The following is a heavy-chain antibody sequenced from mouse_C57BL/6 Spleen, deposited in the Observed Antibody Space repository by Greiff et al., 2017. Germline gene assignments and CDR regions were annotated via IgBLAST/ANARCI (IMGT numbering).Heavy chain of an antibody. Sequence: EVKLQESGPELVKPGASVKISCKASGYSFTDYNMNWVKQSNGKSLEWIGVINPNYGTTSYNQKFKGKATLTVDQSSSTAYMQLNSLTSEDSAVYYCARSLYYYGSSPSYWYFDVWGTGTTVTVSS. D-gene: IGHD1-1*01. CDR1: GYSFTDYN. J-gene: IGHJ1*03. CDR3: ARSLYYYGSSPSYWYFDV. V-gene: IGHV1-39*01. CDR2: INPNYGTT.